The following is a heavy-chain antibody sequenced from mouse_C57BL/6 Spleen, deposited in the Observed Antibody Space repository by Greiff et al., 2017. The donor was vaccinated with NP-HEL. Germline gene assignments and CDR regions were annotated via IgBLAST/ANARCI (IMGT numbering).Heavy chain of an antibody. J-gene: IGHJ4*01. CDR2: IDPSDSET. CDR3: AGGGYGDYGDY. V-gene: IGHV1-52*01. Sequence: QVQLQQPGAELVRPGSSVKLSCKASGYTFTSYWMHWVKQRPIQGLEWIGNIDPSDSETHYNQKFKDKATLTVDKSSSTAYMQLSSLTSEDSAVYYWAGGGYGDYGDYWGQGTSVTVSS. D-gene: IGHD2-4*01. CDR1: GYTFTSYW.